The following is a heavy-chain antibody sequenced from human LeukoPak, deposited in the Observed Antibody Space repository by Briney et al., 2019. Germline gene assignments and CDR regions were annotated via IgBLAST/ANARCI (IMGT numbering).Heavy chain of an antibody. V-gene: IGHV3-48*02. CDR1: GFTFSSYN. Sequence: GGSLRLSCAASGFTFSSYNMNWVRQTPGKGLEWLSYTSSSSGTIYYADSVQGRFTISRENAKNLLYLQMNSLRDDDTAVYYCAAAVAAARYWGQGTLVTVSS. CDR2: TSSSSGTI. CDR3: AAAVAAARY. J-gene: IGHJ4*02. D-gene: IGHD6-13*01.